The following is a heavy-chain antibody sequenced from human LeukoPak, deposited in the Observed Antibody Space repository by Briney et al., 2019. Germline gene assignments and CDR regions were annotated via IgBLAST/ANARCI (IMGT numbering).Heavy chain of an antibody. CDR1: GFTFSSYG. Sequence: GGSLRLSCAASGFTFSSYGMHWVRQAPGKGLEWVAVISYDGSNKYYAGSVKGRFTISRDNSKNTLYLQMNSLRAEDTAVYYCAKDGEGYALDYWGQGTLVTVSS. V-gene: IGHV3-30*18. D-gene: IGHD2-2*01. CDR2: ISYDGSNK. CDR3: AKDGEGYALDY. J-gene: IGHJ4*02.